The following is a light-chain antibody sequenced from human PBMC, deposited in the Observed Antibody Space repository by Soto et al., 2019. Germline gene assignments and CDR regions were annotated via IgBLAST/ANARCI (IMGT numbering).Light chain of an antibody. CDR3: QQYNTYVWT. Sequence: DIQMTQSPSTLSASVGDRVTITCRASQSLSSWLAWYQQKPGKAPNLLIYTASSLESGVPSRFSGSGSGTEFTLTISSLQPDDFATYYCQQYNTYVWTFGQGTKVEIK. J-gene: IGKJ1*01. V-gene: IGKV1-5*01. CDR1: QSLSSW. CDR2: TAS.